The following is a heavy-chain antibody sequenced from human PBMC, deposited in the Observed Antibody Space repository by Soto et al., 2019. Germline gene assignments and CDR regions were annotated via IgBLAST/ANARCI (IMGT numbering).Heavy chain of an antibody. D-gene: IGHD6-13*01. CDR1: GFAFTSYD. CDR3: ARDLFAAARHFDY. V-gene: IGHV3-33*01. Sequence: GGSLRLSCIASGFAFTSYDIHWVRQTPGKGLEWVAVIWSDGATKYYADSVRGRFTISRDNSKNTVYLQMNSLRAEDTAVFYCARDLFAAARHFDYWGQGTLVTVSS. CDR2: IWSDGATK. J-gene: IGHJ4*02.